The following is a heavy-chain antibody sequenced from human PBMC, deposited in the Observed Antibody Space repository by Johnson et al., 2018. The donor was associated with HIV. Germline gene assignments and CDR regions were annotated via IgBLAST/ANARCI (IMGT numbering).Heavy chain of an antibody. D-gene: IGHD4-23*01. CDR2: IRYDGSNK. CDR1: RFTFSTND. V-gene: IGHV3-30*02. CDR3: ARGLRRTTVGNDACDI. Sequence: QVQLVESGGGLVQPGGSLTLSSAASRFTFSTNDMHGVRQAPGKGLEWVTFIRYDGSNKYYAESVKGRFTISRDNSKNTLYLQMNSLRAEDTAVYYCARGLRRTTVGNDACDIWGQGTMVTVSS. J-gene: IGHJ3*02.